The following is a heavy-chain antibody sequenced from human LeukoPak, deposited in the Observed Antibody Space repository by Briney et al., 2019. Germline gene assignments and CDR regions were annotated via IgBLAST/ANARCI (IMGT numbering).Heavy chain of an antibody. J-gene: IGHJ4*02. D-gene: IGHD2-15*01. Sequence: GGSLRLSCAASGFTFSSSAMSWVRQAPGKGLEWVSAISNNGGYTYYADSVQGRFTISRDNSKSTLCLQMNSLRAEDTAVYYCAKQLGYCSDGSCYFPYWGQGILVTVSS. CDR3: AKQLGYCSDGSCYFPY. V-gene: IGHV3-23*01. CDR1: GFTFSSSA. CDR2: ISNNGGYT.